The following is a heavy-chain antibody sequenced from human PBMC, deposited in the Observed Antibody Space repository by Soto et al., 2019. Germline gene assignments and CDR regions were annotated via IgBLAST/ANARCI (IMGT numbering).Heavy chain of an antibody. CDR1: GFTFTNSA. Sequence: SVKVSCKASGFTFTNSAVQWVRQARGQRLEWIGWIVVGSGNTNYAQKFKGRVTITADKSTSTAYMEMSSLRFEDTAVYYCARVGIAVAGHFQHWGQGTLVTVSS. D-gene: IGHD6-19*01. J-gene: IGHJ1*01. V-gene: IGHV1-58*01. CDR3: ARVGIAVAGHFQH. CDR2: IVVGSGNT.